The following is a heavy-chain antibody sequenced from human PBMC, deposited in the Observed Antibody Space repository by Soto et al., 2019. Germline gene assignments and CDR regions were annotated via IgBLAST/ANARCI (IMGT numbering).Heavy chain of an antibody. D-gene: IGHD3-10*01. J-gene: IGHJ6*02. CDR1: GYSFTSYW. CDR2: IYPGDSDT. V-gene: IGHV5-51*01. CDR3: ARQKYGSGSYYNADYYYGMDV. Sequence: PGESLKISCKGSGYSFTSYWIGWVRQMPGKGLEWMGIIYPGDSDTRYSPSFQGQVTISADKSISTAYLQWSSLKASDTAMYYCARQKYGSGSYYNADYYYGMDVWGQGTTVTVSS.